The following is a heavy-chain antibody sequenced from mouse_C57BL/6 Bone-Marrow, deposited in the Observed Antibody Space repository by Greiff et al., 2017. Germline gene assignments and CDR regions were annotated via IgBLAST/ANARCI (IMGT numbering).Heavy chain of an antibody. CDR1: GYTFTSYG. Sequence: VQLQQSGAELARPGASVKLSCKASGYTFTSYGISWVKQRTGQGLEWIGEIYPRSGNTYYNEKFKGKATLTADKSSSTAYMELRSLTSDDSAVYFCARGLLPYYFDYWGQGTTLTVSS. CDR2: IYPRSGNT. D-gene: IGHD3-1*01. CDR3: ARGLLPYYFDY. J-gene: IGHJ2*01. V-gene: IGHV1-81*01.